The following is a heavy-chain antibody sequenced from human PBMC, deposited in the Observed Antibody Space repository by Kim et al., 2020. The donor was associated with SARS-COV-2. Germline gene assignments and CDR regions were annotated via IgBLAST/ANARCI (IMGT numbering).Heavy chain of an antibody. CDR1: GGTFSSYA. Sequence: SVKVSCKASGGTFSSYAISWVRQAPGQGLEWMGGIIPIFGTANYAQKFQGRVTITADKSTSTAYMELSSLRSEDTAVYYCTWGVGYCSSTSCLYYYGMDVWGQGTTVTVSS. CDR3: TWGVGYCSSTSCLYYYGMDV. J-gene: IGHJ6*02. CDR2: IIPIFGTA. D-gene: IGHD2-2*01. V-gene: IGHV1-69*06.